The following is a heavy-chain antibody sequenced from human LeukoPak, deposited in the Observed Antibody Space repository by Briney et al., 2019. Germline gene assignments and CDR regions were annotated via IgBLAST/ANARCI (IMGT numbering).Heavy chain of an antibody. D-gene: IGHD6-13*01. V-gene: IGHV1-18*01. CDR3: ARVDDSSSWYTVNYYYYMDV. CDR2: ISAYNGNT. CDR1: GYTFTSYG. J-gene: IGHJ6*03. Sequence: GASVKVSCKASGYTFTSYGISWVRQAPGQGLEWMGWISAYNGNTNYAQKLQGRVTMTTDTSTSTAYMELRSLRSDDTAVYYCARVDDSSSWYTVNYYYYMDVWGKGTTVTISS.